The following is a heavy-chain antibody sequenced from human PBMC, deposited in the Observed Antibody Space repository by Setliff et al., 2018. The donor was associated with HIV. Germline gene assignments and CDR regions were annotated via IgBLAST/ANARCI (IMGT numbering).Heavy chain of an antibody. CDR1: GGSTDSGSYY. CDR3: ARDGGSSGYIFFPGLPDY. D-gene: IGHD3-22*01. J-gene: IGHJ4*02. Sequence: PSETLSLTCTVSGGSTDSGSYYWAWIRQPPGKGLEWIGSMYYTGSTYYNPSLKSRVTISIDTSKNQFSLKLNSVTAADTAMYYCARDGGSSGYIFFPGLPDYWGQGTLVTVSS. V-gene: IGHV4-39*02. CDR2: MYYTGST.